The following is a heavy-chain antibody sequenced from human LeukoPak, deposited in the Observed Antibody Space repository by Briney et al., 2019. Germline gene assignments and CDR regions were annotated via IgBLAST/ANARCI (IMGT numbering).Heavy chain of an antibody. CDR3: ARGRGIAADPFDP. CDR2: IYPGDSDT. Sequence: GESLQISLKGSGYSFTSYWIGWVRQMPGKGLEGMGIIYPGDSDTRYSPSFQGQVTISADKSISTAYLQWSSLKASDTAMYYCARGRGIAADPFDPWGQGTLVTVSS. D-gene: IGHD6-13*01. J-gene: IGHJ5*02. V-gene: IGHV5-51*01. CDR1: GYSFTSYW.